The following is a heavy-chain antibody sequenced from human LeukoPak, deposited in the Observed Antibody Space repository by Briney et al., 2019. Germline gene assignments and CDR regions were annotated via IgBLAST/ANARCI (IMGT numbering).Heavy chain of an antibody. Sequence: SETLSLTCAVYGGSFSGYYWSWIRQAPGKGLEWIGEINHSGSTNYNPSLKSRVTISVDTSKNQFSLKLSSVTAADTAVYYCARGGYSYGHAYNWFDPWGQGTLVTVSS. D-gene: IGHD5-18*01. J-gene: IGHJ5*02. V-gene: IGHV4-34*01. CDR3: ARGGYSYGHAYNWFDP. CDR2: INHSGST. CDR1: GGSFSGYY.